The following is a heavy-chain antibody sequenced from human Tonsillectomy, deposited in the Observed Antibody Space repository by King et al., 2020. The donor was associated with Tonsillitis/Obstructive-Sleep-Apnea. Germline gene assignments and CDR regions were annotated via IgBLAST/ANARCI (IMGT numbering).Heavy chain of an antibody. Sequence: VQLVESGGGVVQPGRSLRLSCAASGFTFSSYGMHWVRQAPGKGLEWVAVIWYDGSNKYYADSVKGRFTISRDNSKNTLYLQMNSLRAEDTAVYYCARVEEVGSGYPRYWYFDLWGRGTLVTVSS. CDR3: ARVEEVGSGYPRYWYFDL. CDR1: GFTFSSYG. V-gene: IGHV3-33*01. J-gene: IGHJ2*01. CDR2: IWYDGSNK. D-gene: IGHD3-22*01.